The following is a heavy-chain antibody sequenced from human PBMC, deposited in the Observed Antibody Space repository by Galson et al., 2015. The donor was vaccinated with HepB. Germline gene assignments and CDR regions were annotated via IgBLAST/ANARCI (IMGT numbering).Heavy chain of an antibody. Sequence: SLRLSCAASGFTFGDYAMSWFRQAPGEGLEWVGVIRSNNYGGTSESAVPVQGTLIISRDDSKIITYLQIHSLRAEGTSVYYCNDLVFAWKAFDYWGQGSPVIVSS. CDR1: GFTFGDYA. J-gene: IGHJ4*02. CDR2: IRSNNYGGTS. V-gene: IGHV3-49*03. CDR3: NDLVFAWKAFDY. D-gene: IGHD1-1*01.